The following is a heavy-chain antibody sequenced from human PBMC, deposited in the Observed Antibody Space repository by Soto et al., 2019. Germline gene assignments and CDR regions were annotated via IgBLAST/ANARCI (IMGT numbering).Heavy chain of an antibody. D-gene: IGHD2-21*02. J-gene: IGHJ6*02. V-gene: IGHV2-5*02. Sequence: QITLKESGPTLVKPTQTLTLTCTFSAFSLSTGGVGVGWIRQPPGKALEWLALIYWDDAKRYSPSLSSRLTHTKDPSKNPVVLTMTNMAPVDTATYYCIQSRCGGDCLQSYASYYYSGMDVWGQGTTVTVSS. CDR1: AFSLSTGGVG. CDR2: IYWDDAK. CDR3: IQSRCGGDCLQSYASYYYSGMDV.